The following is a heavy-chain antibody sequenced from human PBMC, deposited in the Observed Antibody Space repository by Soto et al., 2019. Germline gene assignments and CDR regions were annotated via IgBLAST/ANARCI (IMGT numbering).Heavy chain of an antibody. CDR2: IYPGDSDT. V-gene: IGHV5-51*03. J-gene: IGHJ5*02. D-gene: IGHD6-19*01. Sequence: EVQLVQSGAEVKKPGESLKISCKGSGYSFTGYWIGWVRQLPGKGLEWMGIIYPGDSDTRYSPSFQGQVTISADKSISTAYLQWSSLKASDTAMYYCARETRAVAGRGAFDPWGQGTLVTVSS. CDR3: ARETRAVAGRGAFDP. CDR1: GYSFTGYW.